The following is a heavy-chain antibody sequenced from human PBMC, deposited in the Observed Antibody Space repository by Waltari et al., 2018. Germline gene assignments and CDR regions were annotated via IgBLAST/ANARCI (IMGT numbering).Heavy chain of an antibody. D-gene: IGHD2-15*01. J-gene: IGHJ6*02. CDR1: GGPFSSSA. V-gene: IGHV1-69*01. Sequence: QVQLVQSGAEVKKPGSSVKVSCKASGGPFSSSAISWVRQATGKGLEWMGGIIPIFGTANYAQKFQGRVTITADESTSTAYMELSSLRSEDTAVYYCARVGAATFYYYYGMDVWGQGTTVTVSS. CDR2: IIPIFGTA. CDR3: ARVGAATFYYYYGMDV.